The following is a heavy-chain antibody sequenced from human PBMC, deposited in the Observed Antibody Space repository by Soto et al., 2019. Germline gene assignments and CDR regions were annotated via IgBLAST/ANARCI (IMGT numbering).Heavy chain of an antibody. CDR3: AREGVVAGSQDF. CDR2: TSPAGSST. CDR1: GITVTSYW. Sequence: PRGSLILSCAASGITVTSYWMYWVRQAPGKGLVWVSRTSPAGSSTYYAASVKGRFIVSRDNTNNTVYLQLNRLTADDTAMYYCAREGVVAGSQDFWGPGILVTVSS. J-gene: IGHJ4*02. D-gene: IGHD6-19*01. V-gene: IGHV3-74*01.